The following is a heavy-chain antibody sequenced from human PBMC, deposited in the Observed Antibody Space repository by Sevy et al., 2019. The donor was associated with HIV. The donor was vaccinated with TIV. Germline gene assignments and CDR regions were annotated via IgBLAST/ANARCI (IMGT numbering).Heavy chain of an antibody. J-gene: IGHJ3*02. V-gene: IGHV4-59*08. Sequence: SETLSLTCTVSGSSINSDHWNWIRQAPGKGLEWIGYVYYIGGTNYNPSLKNRVTISVDRTKNQFSLKLTSVTAADTAVYYCARRNDFAIWGQGTMVTVSS. CDR2: VYYIGGT. CDR1: GSSINSDH. CDR3: ARRNDFAI.